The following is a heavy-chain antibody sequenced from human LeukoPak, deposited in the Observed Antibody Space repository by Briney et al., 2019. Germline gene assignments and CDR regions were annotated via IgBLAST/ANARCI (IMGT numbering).Heavy chain of an antibody. CDR1: GGSISSHY. D-gene: IGHD4-17*01. J-gene: IGHJ6*02. Sequence: SETLSLTCTVSGGSISSHYWSWIRQPPGKGLEWIGYIYYSGSTNYNPSLKSRVTISVDTSKNQFSLKLSSVTAADTAVYYCARESTTVTTAGYYYYGMDVWGQGTTVTVSS. CDR3: ARESTTVTTAGYYYYGMDV. V-gene: IGHV4-59*11. CDR2: IYYSGST.